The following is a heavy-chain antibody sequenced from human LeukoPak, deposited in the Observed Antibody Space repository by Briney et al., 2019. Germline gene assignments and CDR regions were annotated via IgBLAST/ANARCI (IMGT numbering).Heavy chain of an antibody. Sequence: SETLSLTCTVSGGSISSYYWSWIRQPPGKGLEWIGYIYYSGSTNYNPSLKSRVTISVDTSKNQFSLKLRSVTAADTAVYYCARSYSYGTFDYWGQGTLVTVSS. CDR1: GGSISSYY. D-gene: IGHD5-18*01. V-gene: IGHV4-59*01. J-gene: IGHJ4*02. CDR2: IYYSGST. CDR3: ARSYSYGTFDY.